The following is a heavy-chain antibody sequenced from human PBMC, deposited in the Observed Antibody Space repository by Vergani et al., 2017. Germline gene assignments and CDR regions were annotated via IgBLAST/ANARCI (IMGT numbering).Heavy chain of an antibody. CDR2: ISAYNGNT. CDR3: ARGPAPSGVSDDSSGYDY. V-gene: IGHV1-18*01. Sequence: QVQLVQSGAEMKKPGASVKVSCKASGYSFYTYGISWVRQAPGQGLEWMGLISAYNGNTNYAQKFQGRVTMTRDTSTSTDYMELSSLRSEDTAVYYCARGPAPSGVSDDSSGYDYWGQGTLVTVSS. D-gene: IGHD3-22*01. J-gene: IGHJ4*02. CDR1: GYSFYTYG.